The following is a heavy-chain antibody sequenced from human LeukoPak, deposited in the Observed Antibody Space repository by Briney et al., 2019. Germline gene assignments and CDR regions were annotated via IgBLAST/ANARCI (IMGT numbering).Heavy chain of an antibody. CDR1: GGSFSSYY. V-gene: IGHV4-59*07. J-gene: IGHJ5*02. Sequence: SDTLSLTCTLAGGSFSSYYWSWIRQPPGKGLEWIGYIYYSGSTDYNPSLKSRVTISVETSKNQFSLNLSSVTAADTAVYYCARHPLLYYGSGSYYWFDPWGQGTLVTVSS. CDR2: IYYSGST. D-gene: IGHD3-10*01. CDR3: ARHPLLYYGSGSYYWFDP.